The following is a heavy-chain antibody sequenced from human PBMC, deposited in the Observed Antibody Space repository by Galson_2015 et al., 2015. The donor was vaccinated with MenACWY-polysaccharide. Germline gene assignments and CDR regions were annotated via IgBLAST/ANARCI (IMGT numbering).Heavy chain of an antibody. CDR2: VSASGAVT. V-gene: IGHV3-23*01. CDR3: AKSHVVVVTAIQDTNAFDV. CDR1: GFTFSSYT. J-gene: IGHJ3*01. Sequence: SLRLSCAASGFTFSSYTMSWVRQAPGKGLEWVSGVSASGAVTYYADSVKGRFTISRDNSKNTLYLQMNSLRVEDTAVYYCAKSHVVVVTAIQDTNAFDVWGQGTMVTVSS. D-gene: IGHD2-21*02.